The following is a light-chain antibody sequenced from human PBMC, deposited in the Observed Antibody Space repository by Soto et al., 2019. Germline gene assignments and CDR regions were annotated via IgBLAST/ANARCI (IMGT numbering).Light chain of an antibody. CDR3: QQNYNTPLT. Sequence: DIEMTQSPSSLSASVGDRVTITCRASQTISSYLNWYHQKPGKAPKLLIYAVSNLQSGVPSRFSGSGSGTDFTLTISSLQPEDFATYYCQQNYNTPLTFGPGTKLDIK. V-gene: IGKV1-39*01. J-gene: IGKJ3*01. CDR1: QTISSY. CDR2: AVS.